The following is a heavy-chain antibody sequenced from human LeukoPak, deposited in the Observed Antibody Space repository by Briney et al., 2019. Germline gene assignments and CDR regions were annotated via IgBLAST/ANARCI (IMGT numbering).Heavy chain of an antibody. Sequence: SETLSLTCTVSGGSVSSSDYYGGWIRQPPGDRLEWIGTIYYNGDTHYNPSLQSRVIISVDTSKNQFSLKLTSVTAPDTAVYYCARTVGTHRFDYWGQGILVTVSS. CDR1: GGSVSSSDYY. J-gene: IGHJ4*02. CDR3: ARTVGTHRFDY. CDR2: IYYNGDT. V-gene: IGHV4-39*01. D-gene: IGHD4-23*01.